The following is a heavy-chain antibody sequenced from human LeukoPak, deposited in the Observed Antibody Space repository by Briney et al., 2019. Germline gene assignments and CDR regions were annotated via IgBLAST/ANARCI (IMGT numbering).Heavy chain of an antibody. Sequence: PGGSLRLSCAASGFTFSDYYMSWIRQAPGKGLEWVSYISSSGSTIYYADSVKGRFTISRDNAKNSLYLQMNSLRAEDTAVYYCVRDRLISLVHSMDVWGKGTTVTVSS. CDR2: ISSSGSTI. J-gene: IGHJ6*03. CDR3: VRDRLISLVHSMDV. V-gene: IGHV3-11*04. CDR1: GFTFSDYY.